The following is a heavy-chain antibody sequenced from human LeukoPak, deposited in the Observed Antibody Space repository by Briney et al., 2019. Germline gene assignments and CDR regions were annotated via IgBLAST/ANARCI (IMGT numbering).Heavy chain of an antibody. CDR2: ISDSGGST. J-gene: IGHJ4*02. CDR3: ARDIGWGDGDGDY. Sequence: PGGSLRLSCAASGFTFSSYAMSWVRQAPGKGLEWVSAISDSGGSTYYADSVKGRFTISRDNSKNTLYLQMNSLRAEDTAVYYCARDIGWGDGDGDYWGQGTLVTVSS. V-gene: IGHV3-23*01. D-gene: IGHD4-17*01. CDR1: GFTFSSYA.